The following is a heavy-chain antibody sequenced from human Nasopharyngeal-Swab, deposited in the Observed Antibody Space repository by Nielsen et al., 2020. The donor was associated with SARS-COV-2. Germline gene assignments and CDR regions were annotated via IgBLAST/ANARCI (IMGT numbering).Heavy chain of an antibody. D-gene: IGHD6-13*01. Sequence: SETLSLTCTVSGGSISSGGYYWSWIRQHPGKGLEWIGYIYYSGSTHYNPSLKSRVTISVDTSKNQFSLKLSSVTAADTAVYYCARLNGIAAAGTGWFDPWGRGTLVTVSS. CDR3: ARLNGIAAAGTGWFDP. CDR1: GGSISSGGYY. CDR2: IYYSGST. V-gene: IGHV4-31*03. J-gene: IGHJ5*02.